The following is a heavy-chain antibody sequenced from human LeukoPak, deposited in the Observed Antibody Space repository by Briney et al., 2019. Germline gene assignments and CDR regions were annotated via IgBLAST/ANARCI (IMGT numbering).Heavy chain of an antibody. J-gene: IGHJ5*02. Sequence: PGGSLRLSCAASGFTFSSYGMHWVRQAPGKGLEWVAFIRYDGSNKYYADSVKGRFTISRDNSKNTLYLQMNSLRAEDTAVYYCARGSQGYSSSWYDNWFDPWGQGTLVTVSS. D-gene: IGHD6-13*01. CDR2: IRYDGSNK. CDR3: ARGSQGYSSSWYDNWFDP. V-gene: IGHV3-30*02. CDR1: GFTFSSYG.